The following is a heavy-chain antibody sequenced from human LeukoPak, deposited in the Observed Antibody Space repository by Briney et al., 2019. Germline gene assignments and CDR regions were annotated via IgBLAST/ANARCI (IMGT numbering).Heavy chain of an antibody. J-gene: IGHJ5*02. Sequence: SETLSLTCTVSVGSISDYYWSWIRQSPGKGLEWIGYIYNSGSTNYNPSLKSRFTISVDTSKNQFSLKLSSVTAADTAVYYCARSIRKGWLDPWGQGTLVTVSS. V-gene: IGHV4-59*08. CDR3: ARSIRKGWLDP. CDR1: VGSISDYY. CDR2: IYNSGST.